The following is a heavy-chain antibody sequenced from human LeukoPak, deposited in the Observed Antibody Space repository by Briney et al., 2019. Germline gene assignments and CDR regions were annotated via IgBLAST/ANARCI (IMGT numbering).Heavy chain of an antibody. CDR3: ARSSGSYYADWYFDL. V-gene: IGHV1-18*01. Sequence: GASVKVSCKASGYTFTSYGISWVRQAPGQGLEWMGWISAYNGNTNYAQKLQGRVTMTTDTSTSTAYMELRSLRSDDTAVYYCARSSGSYYADWYFDLWGRGTLVTVSS. D-gene: IGHD1-26*01. CDR2: ISAYNGNT. J-gene: IGHJ2*01. CDR1: GYTFTSYG.